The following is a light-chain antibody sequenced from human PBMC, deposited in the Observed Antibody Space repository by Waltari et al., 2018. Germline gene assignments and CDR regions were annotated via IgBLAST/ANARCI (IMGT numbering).Light chain of an antibody. CDR2: WAS. Sequence: DIVMTQSPDSLAVSLGERATIKCKSSQSVLSSSNNKNYLSWYQQKPGQPPKLLVSWASTRESGVPDRFSGSGSGTDFTLTISSLQAEDVAVYYCQQYYSYLRLTFGGGTKVEI. J-gene: IGKJ4*01. V-gene: IGKV4-1*01. CDR1: QSVLSSSNNKNY. CDR3: QQYYSYLRLT.